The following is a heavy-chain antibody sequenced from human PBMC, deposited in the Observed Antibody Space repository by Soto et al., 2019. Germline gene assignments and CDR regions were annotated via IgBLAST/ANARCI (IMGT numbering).Heavy chain of an antibody. CDR3: AHSSARSGDY. CDR2: LHWDDDN. V-gene: IGHV2-5*02. J-gene: IGHJ4*02. CDR1: GFSLTTSGVG. D-gene: IGHD3-10*01. Sequence: QITLKESGPTLVKPTQTLTLTCTFSGFSLTTSGVGVGWIRQPPGKALEWLALLHWDDDNRYSPSLKSRLTITMDPSNHQVVLTITNMDPEYTGTYFGAHSSARSGDYWGQGTLVTVSS.